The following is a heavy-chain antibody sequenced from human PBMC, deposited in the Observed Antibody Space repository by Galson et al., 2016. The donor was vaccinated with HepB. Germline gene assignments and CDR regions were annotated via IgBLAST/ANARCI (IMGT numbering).Heavy chain of an antibody. D-gene: IGHD6-13*01. J-gene: IGHJ5*02. V-gene: IGHV3-30*03. Sequence: SLRLSCAASGFIFNSYGMHWVRQAPGKGLEWVAVISYDGSNKYYADSVKGRFTISRDDSKNTAYLQMNSLKTEDTAVYYCTRHLDPGYSSSWYFWFDPWGQGTLVTVSS. CDR1: GFIFNSYG. CDR3: TRHLDPGYSSSWYFWFDP. CDR2: ISYDGSNK.